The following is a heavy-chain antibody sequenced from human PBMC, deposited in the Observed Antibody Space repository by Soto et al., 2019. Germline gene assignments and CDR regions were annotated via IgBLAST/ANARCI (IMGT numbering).Heavy chain of an antibody. Sequence: RGSLRLSCAASGFTFSSYAMSWVRQAPGKGLEWVSAISGSGGSTYYADSVKGRFTISRDNSKNTLYLQMNSLRAEDTAVYYCAKDQSITMIVVVNDAFDIWGQGTMVTVSS. CDR2: ISGSGGST. D-gene: IGHD3-22*01. V-gene: IGHV3-23*01. CDR3: AKDQSITMIVVVNDAFDI. J-gene: IGHJ3*02. CDR1: GFTFSSYA.